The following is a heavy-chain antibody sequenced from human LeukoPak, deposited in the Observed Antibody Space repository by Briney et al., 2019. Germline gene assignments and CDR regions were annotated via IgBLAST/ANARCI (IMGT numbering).Heavy chain of an antibody. J-gene: IGHJ4*02. D-gene: IGHD1-26*01. CDR2: IYYGGNA. V-gene: IGHV4-39*01. Sequence: SETLSLTCTVSGGSISSSSHYWDWIRQPPGKGLEWIASIYYGGNAYYNPSLKSRLTVSVDTSKSQFSLKLTSVTAADTAVYYCAKLYSGNSPLGYWGQGTLVTVSS. CDR3: AKLYSGNSPLGY. CDR1: GGSISSSSHY.